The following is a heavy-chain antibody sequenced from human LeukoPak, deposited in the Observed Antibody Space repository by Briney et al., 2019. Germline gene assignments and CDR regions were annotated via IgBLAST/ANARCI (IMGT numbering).Heavy chain of an antibody. V-gene: IGHV4-30-2*01. CDR1: GGSISSGGYY. J-gene: IGHJ4*02. CDR3: ARDRVPEQLTDY. Sequence: PSETLSLTCTVSGGSISSGGYYWSWIRQPPGKGLEWIGYIYHSGSTYYNPSLKSRVTISVDRSKNQFSLKLSSVTAADTAVYYCARDRVPEQLTDYWGQGTLVTVSS. D-gene: IGHD1-14*01. CDR2: IYHSGST.